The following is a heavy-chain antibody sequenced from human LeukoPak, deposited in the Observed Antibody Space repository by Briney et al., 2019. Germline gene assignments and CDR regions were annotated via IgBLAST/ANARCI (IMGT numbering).Heavy chain of an antibody. V-gene: IGHV1-69*05. CDR1: GGTFSSYA. J-gene: IGHJ5*02. D-gene: IGHD6-19*01. CDR2: IIPIFGTA. CDR3: ARSKQWLGNWFDP. Sequence: GSSVKVSCKASGGTFSSYAISWVRQAPGQGLEWMGGIIPIFGTANYAQKFQGRVTITTDESTSTAYMELSSLRSEDAAVYYCARSKQWLGNWFDPWGQGTLVTVSS.